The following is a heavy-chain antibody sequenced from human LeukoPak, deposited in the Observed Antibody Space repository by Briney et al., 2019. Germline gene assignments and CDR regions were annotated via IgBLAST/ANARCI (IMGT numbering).Heavy chain of an antibody. J-gene: IGHJ4*02. Sequence: ASVKVSCKASGGTFSSYAISWVRQAPGQGLEWMGRIIPILGIANYAQKFQGRVTITADKSTSTAYMELSSLRSEDTAVYYCARGCGGDCYSRDTYYFDYWGQGTLVTVSS. CDR3: ARGCGGDCYSRDTYYFDY. D-gene: IGHD2-21*02. CDR1: GGTFSSYA. CDR2: IIPILGIA. V-gene: IGHV1-69*04.